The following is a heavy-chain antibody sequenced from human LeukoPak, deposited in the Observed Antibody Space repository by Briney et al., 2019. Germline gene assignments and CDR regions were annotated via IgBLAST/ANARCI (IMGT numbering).Heavy chain of an antibody. Sequence: GGSLRLSCAASGFTFSSYAMTWVRQAPGKGLEWVSTISGSAGSTYYADSVKGRFTISGDNSKNTLYLQMNSLRAEDTAVYYRAKGLRYSDYWGQGTLVTVSS. J-gene: IGHJ4*02. CDR1: GFTFSSYA. V-gene: IGHV3-23*01. CDR2: ISGSAGST. D-gene: IGHD4-17*01. CDR3: AKGLRYSDY.